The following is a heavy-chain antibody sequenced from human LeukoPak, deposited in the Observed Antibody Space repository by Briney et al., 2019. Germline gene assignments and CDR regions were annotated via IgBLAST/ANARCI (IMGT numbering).Heavy chain of an antibody. CDR3: AARIALTGNFFDY. CDR1: GYTFTGYY. CDR2: INPKSGGT. J-gene: IGHJ4*02. D-gene: IGHD6-19*01. V-gene: IGHV1-2*06. Sequence: ASVKVSCKTSGYTFTGYYMHWVRQAPGQGLEWMGRINPKSGGTDYAQKFQGRVTMTRDMSISTAYMELSRLRSDDTAVYYCAARIALTGNFFDYWGQGTLVTVSS.